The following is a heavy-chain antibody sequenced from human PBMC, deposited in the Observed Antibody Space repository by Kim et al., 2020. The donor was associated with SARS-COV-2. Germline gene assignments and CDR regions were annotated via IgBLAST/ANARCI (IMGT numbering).Heavy chain of an antibody. CDR3: ARGGGLLWFGELLSSVYYYCGMDV. Sequence: SETLSLTCAVYGGSFSGYYWSWIRQPPGKGLEWIGEINHSGSTNYNPSLKSRVTISVDTSKNQFSLKLSSVTAADTAVYYCARGGGLLWFGELLSSVYYYCGMDVWGQGPTFTVSS. V-gene: IGHV4-34*01. CDR2: INHSGST. D-gene: IGHD3-10*01. J-gene: IGHJ6*02. CDR1: GGSFSGYY.